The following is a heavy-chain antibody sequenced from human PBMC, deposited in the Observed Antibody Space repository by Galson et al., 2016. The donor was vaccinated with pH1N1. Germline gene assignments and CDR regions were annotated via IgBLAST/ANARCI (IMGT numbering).Heavy chain of an antibody. J-gene: IGHJ4*02. CDR1: GLTFSTYT. D-gene: IGHD2-15*01. CDR2: INQDGSEK. Sequence: SPRLSCAVSGLTFSTYTMSWVRQAPGKGLEWVTNINQDGSEKYYVDSVKGRFTISRDNAKNSLYLQMNSLRAEDTALYYWVRAVGEAGGYWGQGTLVSVSS. CDR3: VRAVGEAGGY. V-gene: IGHV3-7*01.